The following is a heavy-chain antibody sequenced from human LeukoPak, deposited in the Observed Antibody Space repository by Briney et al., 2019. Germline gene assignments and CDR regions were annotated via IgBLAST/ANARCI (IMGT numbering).Heavy chain of an antibody. D-gene: IGHD1-26*01. Sequence: ASVKVSCKASGGTFSSYAISWVRQAPGQGLEWMGGIIPIFGTANYAQKFQGRVTITADESTSTAYMELSSLRSEDTAVYYCARRWELSNWFDPWGQGTLVTVSS. V-gene: IGHV1-69*13. CDR1: GGTFSSYA. CDR2: IIPIFGTA. J-gene: IGHJ5*02. CDR3: ARRWELSNWFDP.